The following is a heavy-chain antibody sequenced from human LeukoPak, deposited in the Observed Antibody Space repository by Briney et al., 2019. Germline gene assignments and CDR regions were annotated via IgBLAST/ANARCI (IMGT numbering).Heavy chain of an antibody. CDR3: AREELVGNYYDSSGYSDY. CDR2: ISYDGSNK. V-gene: IGHV3-30*03. CDR1: GFTFSSYG. D-gene: IGHD3-22*01. Sequence: GGSLRLSCAASGFTFSSYGMHWVRQAPGKGLEWVAVISYDGSNKYYADSVKGRFTISRDNSKNTLYLQMNSLRAEDTAVYYCAREELVGNYYDSSGYSDYWGQGTLVTVSS. J-gene: IGHJ4*02.